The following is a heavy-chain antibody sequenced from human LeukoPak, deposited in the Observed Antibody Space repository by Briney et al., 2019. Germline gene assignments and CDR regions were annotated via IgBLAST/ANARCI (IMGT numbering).Heavy chain of an antibody. CDR3: AKDLIV. CDR2: IQYDGSSK. Sequence: PGRSLRLSCAASGFTFSSYAMRWVRQVPGKGLEWVAFIQYDGSSKYYADSVKGRFTISRDNSKNTLYLQMNSLRAEDTAVYYCAKDLIVWGQGTMVTVSS. V-gene: IGHV3-30*04. D-gene: IGHD3-22*01. J-gene: IGHJ3*01. CDR1: GFTFSSYA.